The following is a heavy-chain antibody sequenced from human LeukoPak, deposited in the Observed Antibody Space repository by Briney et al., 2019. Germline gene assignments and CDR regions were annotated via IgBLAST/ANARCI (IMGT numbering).Heavy chain of an antibody. CDR1: GGSISSYY. Sequence: KPSETLSLTCTVSGGSISSYYWSWIRQPPGKGLEWIGYIYYSGSTNYNPSLKSRVTMSVDTSKNQFSLKLSSVTAADTAVYYCARYGLIRGFEYWGQGTLVTVSS. V-gene: IGHV4-59*01. J-gene: IGHJ4*02. CDR3: ARYGLIRGFEY. CDR2: IYYSGST. D-gene: IGHD3-16*01.